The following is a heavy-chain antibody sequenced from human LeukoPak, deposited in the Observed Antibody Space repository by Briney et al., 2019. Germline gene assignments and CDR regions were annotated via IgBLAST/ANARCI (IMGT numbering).Heavy chain of an antibody. Sequence: ASVKVSCKASGYTFTSYDINWVRQATGQGLGWMGWMSPNSGNTGYAQKFQGRLTMTRNTAINTAYMELSGLRSEDPAVYYCARESGDILVVPYYWGQGTLVTVSS. J-gene: IGHJ4*02. V-gene: IGHV1-8*01. CDR2: MSPNSGNT. CDR1: GYTFTSYD. D-gene: IGHD2-2*01. CDR3: ARESGDILVVPYY.